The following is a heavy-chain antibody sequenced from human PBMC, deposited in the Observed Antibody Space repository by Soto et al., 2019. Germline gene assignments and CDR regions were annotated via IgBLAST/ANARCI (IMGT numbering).Heavy chain of an antibody. D-gene: IGHD3-10*01. CDR2: MNPNSGNT. CDR3: ARVRKRGVNYYYYCMDD. Sequence: QVQLVQSGAEVKKPGASVKVSCKASGYTFTSYDINWVRQATGQGLEWMGWMNPNSGNTGYAQKFQGRVTMTKNTSRSTADMELSSRRSEDTAVYYGARVRKRGVNYYYYCMDDWGKVTTVTVSS. J-gene: IGHJ6*03. V-gene: IGHV1-8*01. CDR1: GYTFTSYD.